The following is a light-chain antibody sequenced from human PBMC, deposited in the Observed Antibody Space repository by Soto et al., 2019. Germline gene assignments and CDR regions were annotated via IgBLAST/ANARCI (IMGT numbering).Light chain of an antibody. V-gene: IGLV2-14*03. J-gene: IGLJ1*01. CDR2: DVS. CDR1: SSDVGGYNS. CDR3: SSYTSSTTLV. Sequence: QSVLTQPASVSGSPGQSITISFTGTSSDVGGYNSVSWYQHHPDKAPKLMIYDVSNRPSGVSNRFSGSKSGNTASLTISGLQTEDEADYYCSSYTSSTTLVFGTWTKVTVL.